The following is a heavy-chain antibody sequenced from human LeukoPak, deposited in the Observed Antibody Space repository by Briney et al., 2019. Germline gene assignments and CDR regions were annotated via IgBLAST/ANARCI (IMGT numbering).Heavy chain of an antibody. CDR1: GYTFTGYY. V-gene: IGHV1-2*02. D-gene: IGHD3-22*01. CDR2: INPNSGGT. Sequence: ASVKVSCKASGYTFTGYYMHWVRQAPGQGLEWMGWINPNSGGTNYAQKFQGRVTMTRDTSISTAYMELSRLRSDDTAVYYCARGGITMRLKPGARSRAFDIWGQGTMVTVSS. J-gene: IGHJ3*02. CDR3: ARGGITMRLKPGARSRAFDI.